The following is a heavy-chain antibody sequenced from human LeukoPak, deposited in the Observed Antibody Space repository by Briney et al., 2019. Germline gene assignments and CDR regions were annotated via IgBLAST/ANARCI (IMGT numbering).Heavy chain of an antibody. D-gene: IGHD2-2*01. J-gene: IGHJ4*02. CDR1: GFTFGDYA. CDR3: AKDRWGVPANSFDY. V-gene: IGHV3-9*01. Sequence: GGSLRLSCAASGFTFGDYAMHWVRQAPGKGLEWVSGISRNSGSIGYADSVKGRFTISRDNAKNSLYLQMNSLRAEDTALYYCAKDRWGVPANSFDYWGQGTLVTVSS. CDR2: ISRNSGSI.